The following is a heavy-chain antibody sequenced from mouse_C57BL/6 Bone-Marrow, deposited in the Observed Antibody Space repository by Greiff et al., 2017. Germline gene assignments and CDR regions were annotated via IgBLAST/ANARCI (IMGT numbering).Heavy chain of an antibody. Sequence: DVMLVESGGDLVKPGGSLKLSCAASGFTFSSYGMSWVRQTPDKRLEWVATISSGGSYTYYPDSVKGRFTISRDNAKNTLYLQMSSLKSEDTAIYYCARPSPFAYWGQGTLVTVSA. V-gene: IGHV5-6*02. CDR2: ISSGGSYT. CDR3: ARPSPFAY. D-gene: IGHD6-2*01. J-gene: IGHJ3*01. CDR1: GFTFSSYG.